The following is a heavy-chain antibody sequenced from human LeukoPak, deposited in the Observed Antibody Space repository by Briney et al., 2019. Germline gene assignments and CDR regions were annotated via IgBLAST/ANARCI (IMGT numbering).Heavy chain of an antibody. CDR1: GFSISSYS. V-gene: IGHV3-21*01. Sequence: PGGSLRLSCASSGFSISSYSMNWVRQAPEKGLEWVSCISSSSSDIYYADSVKGRFTISRDNTESSLYLQMNSLRVEDTAVYYCASLHGDYVYWGQGTLVTVSS. CDR2: ISSSSSDI. J-gene: IGHJ4*02. D-gene: IGHD4-17*01. CDR3: ASLHGDYVY.